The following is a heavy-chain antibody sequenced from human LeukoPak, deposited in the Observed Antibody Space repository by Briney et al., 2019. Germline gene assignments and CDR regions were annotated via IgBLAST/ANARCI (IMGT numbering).Heavy chain of an antibody. V-gene: IGHV1-69*13. D-gene: IGHD5-18*01. Sequence: GASVKVSCKASGGTFSSYAISWVRQAPGQGLEWMGGIIPIFGTANYAQRFQGRVTITADESTSTAYMELSSLRSEDTAVYYCARVSNTAMVSGFDYWGQGTLVTVSS. CDR1: GGTFSSYA. CDR3: ARVSNTAMVSGFDY. CDR2: IIPIFGTA. J-gene: IGHJ4*02.